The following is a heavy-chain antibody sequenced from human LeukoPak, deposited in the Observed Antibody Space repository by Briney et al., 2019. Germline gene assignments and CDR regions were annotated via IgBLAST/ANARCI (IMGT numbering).Heavy chain of an antibody. Sequence: SETLSLTCTVSGGSISSYYWSWIRQPPGKGLEWIGHIYYSGSTNYNPSLKSRVTISVDTSKNQFSLKLSSVTAADTAVYYCARSIGVVTNFDYWGQGTLVTVSS. D-gene: IGHD3-3*01. CDR3: ARSIGVVTNFDY. J-gene: IGHJ4*02. CDR2: IYYSGST. CDR1: GGSISSYY. V-gene: IGHV4-59*01.